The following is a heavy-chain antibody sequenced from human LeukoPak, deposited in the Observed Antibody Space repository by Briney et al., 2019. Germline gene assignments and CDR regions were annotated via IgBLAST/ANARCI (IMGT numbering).Heavy chain of an antibody. J-gene: IGHJ3*02. D-gene: IGHD6-13*01. Sequence: PGGSLRLSCAASGFTFSSYGMHWVRQAPGKGLEWVAFIRYDGSNKYYADSVKGRFTISRDNSKNTLYLQMNSLRAEDTAVYYCAKGYSIAAAGYDAFDIWGQGTMVTVSS. CDR2: IRYDGSNK. CDR3: AKGYSIAAAGYDAFDI. CDR1: GFTFSSYG. V-gene: IGHV3-30*02.